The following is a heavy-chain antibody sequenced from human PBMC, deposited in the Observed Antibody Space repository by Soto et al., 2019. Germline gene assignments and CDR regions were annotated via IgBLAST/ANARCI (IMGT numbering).Heavy chain of an antibody. CDR2: IIPIFGTA. V-gene: IGHV1-69*06. D-gene: IGHD6-25*01. CDR3: ARDLTAAASYYYYGMDV. Sequence: QVQLVQSGAEVKKPGSSVKVSCKASGGTFSSYAISWVRQAPGQGLQWMGGIIPIFGTANYAQKFQGRVTITADTSTSTAYMELSSLRSEDTAVYYCARDLTAAASYYYYGMDVWGQGTTVTVSS. CDR1: GGTFSSYA. J-gene: IGHJ6*02.